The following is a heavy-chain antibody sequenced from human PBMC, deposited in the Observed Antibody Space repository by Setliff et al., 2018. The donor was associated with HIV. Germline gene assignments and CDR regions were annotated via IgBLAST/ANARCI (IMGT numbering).Heavy chain of an antibody. Sequence: PGGSLRLSCAASGFTFDDYGMSWVRQAPGKGLEWVANIKQDGSEKNYVDFVKGRFTISRDNAKNSLYLQMSSLRAEDTAVYYCAREIRAGNYPPYNYYFYMDVWGKGTTVTVSS. CDR2: IKQDGSEK. V-gene: IGHV3-7*01. CDR1: GFTFDDYG. CDR3: AREIRAGNYPPYNYYFYMDV. D-gene: IGHD4-4*01. J-gene: IGHJ6*03.